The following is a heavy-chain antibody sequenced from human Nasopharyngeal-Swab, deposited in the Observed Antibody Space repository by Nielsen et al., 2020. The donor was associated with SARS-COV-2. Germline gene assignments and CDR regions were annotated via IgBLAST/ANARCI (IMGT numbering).Heavy chain of an antibody. CDR2: ITSSGSTI. V-gene: IGHV3-48*03. Sequence: GSLKISSAASGFTFTSYEMNWFRQAPGKGLEWVSYITSSGSTIYYADSVKGRFSISRDNAKNSLFLQMNSLRAEDTAVYYCARGLGEVADYWGQGALVTVSS. J-gene: IGHJ4*02. CDR1: GFTFTSYE. D-gene: IGHD3-10*01. CDR3: ARGLGEVADY.